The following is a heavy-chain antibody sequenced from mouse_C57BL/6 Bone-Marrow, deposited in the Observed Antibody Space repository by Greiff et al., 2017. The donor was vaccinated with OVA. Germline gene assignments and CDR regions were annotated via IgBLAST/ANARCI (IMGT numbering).Heavy chain of an antibody. CDR3: AFSYDYDPYYYAMDY. CDR1: GYTFTSYW. J-gene: IGHJ4*01. D-gene: IGHD2-4*01. V-gene: IGHV1-55*01. Sequence: QVQLQQPGAELVKPGASVKMSCKASGYTFTSYWITWVKQRPGQGLEWIGDIYPGSGSTNYNEKFKSKATLTVDTSSSTAYMQLSSLTSEDSAVYDCAFSYDYDPYYYAMDYWGQGTSVTVSS. CDR2: IYPGSGST.